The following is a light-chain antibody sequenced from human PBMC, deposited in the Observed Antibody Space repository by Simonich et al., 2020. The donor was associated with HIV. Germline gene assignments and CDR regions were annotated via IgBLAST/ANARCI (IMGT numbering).Light chain of an antibody. V-gene: IGKV1-5*03. CDR2: KGY. Sequence: DIQMTQSPSTLSASVGDRVTITCRASQSISGCVAWYQQKPGKTPTLLIYKGYSLESGVPSRFSGSGSGTEFTLNISSLQAEDVAVYYCKQYYSTPQTFGQGTKVEIK. J-gene: IGKJ1*01. CDR1: QSISGC. CDR3: KQYYSTPQT.